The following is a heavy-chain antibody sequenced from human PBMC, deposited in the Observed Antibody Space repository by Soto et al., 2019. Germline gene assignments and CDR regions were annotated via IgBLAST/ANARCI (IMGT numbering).Heavy chain of an antibody. CDR1: GYTFIRYG. V-gene: IGHV1-18*01. CDR3: ARGGYYDNSWGKLSHYGLDV. J-gene: IGHJ6*02. Sequence: QVQLAQSANEVKKPGASVRVSCKAAGYTFIRYGIAWVRQAPGQGLEWMGWISPYNDYTVYAEKFQGRVSMTEDTSTRTVYMTLRGLKSDDTAVYYCARGGYYDNSWGKLSHYGLDVWGQGTSVSVSS. CDR2: ISPYNDYT. D-gene: IGHD3-16*01.